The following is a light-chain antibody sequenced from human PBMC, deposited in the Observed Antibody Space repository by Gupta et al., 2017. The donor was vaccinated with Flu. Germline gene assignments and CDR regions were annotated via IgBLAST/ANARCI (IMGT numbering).Light chain of an antibody. V-gene: IGKV2-30*01. J-gene: IGKJ1*01. CDR3: MQGSRWPWA. Sequence: ISCTSSQSLVYSDGNTYLHWFQQRPGQSPRRLIYQVSHRESGVPDRFSGSGSGTDFTLKISRVEADDVGVYYCMQGSRWPWAFGQGTKVEIK. CDR1: QSLVYSDGNTY. CDR2: QVS.